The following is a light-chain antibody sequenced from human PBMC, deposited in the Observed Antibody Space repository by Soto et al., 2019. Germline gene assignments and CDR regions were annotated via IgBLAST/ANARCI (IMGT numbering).Light chain of an antibody. CDR1: QSVDSN. Sequence: EIVMTQSPATLSVSPGERATLSCRASQSVDSNLVWYQQKPGQSPRLLIFRASTRASGIPARFSGSGSGTEFTLTISSLQSEDFAVYYCQQYHHWPPITFGQGTRRRL. V-gene: IGKV3-15*01. CDR2: RAS. J-gene: IGKJ5*01. CDR3: QQYHHWPPIT.